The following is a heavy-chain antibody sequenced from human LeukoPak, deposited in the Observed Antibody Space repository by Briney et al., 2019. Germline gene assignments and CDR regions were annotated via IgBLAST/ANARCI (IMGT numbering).Heavy chain of an antibody. J-gene: IGHJ6*03. D-gene: IGHD6-13*01. CDR2: ISAYNGNT. CDR3: ARAYSSSWYGPYYYYYMDV. V-gene: IGHV1-18*01. Sequence: AASVKVSCKASGYTFTSYGISWVRQAPGQGLEWMGWISAYNGNTNYAQKLQGRVTMTTDTSTSTAYMELRSLRSDDTAVYYCARAYSSSWYGPYYYYYMDVWGKGTTVTISS. CDR1: GYTFTSYG.